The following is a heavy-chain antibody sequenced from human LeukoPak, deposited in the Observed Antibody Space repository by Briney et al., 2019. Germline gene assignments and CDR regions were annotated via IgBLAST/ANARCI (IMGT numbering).Heavy chain of an antibody. V-gene: IGHV3-30-3*01. D-gene: IGHD2-21*01. CDR2: IASSGSHK. Sequence: PGRSLRLSCAASGFTFSTYFMHWVRQAPGKGLEWVAEIASSGSHKFYAESLKGRFTISRDNSKNTLYLQMNSLRAEDRAVYFCARERQDTILHPGAFDIWGQGTMVTVSS. CDR3: ARERQDTILHPGAFDI. CDR1: GFTFSTYF. J-gene: IGHJ3*02.